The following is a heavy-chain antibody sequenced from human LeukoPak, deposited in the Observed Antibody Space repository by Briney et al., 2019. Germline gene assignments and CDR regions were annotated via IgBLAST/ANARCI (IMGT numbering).Heavy chain of an antibody. V-gene: IGHV4-34*01. CDR2: VNHSGSN. D-gene: IGHD3-22*01. CDR3: IMYYYDTSRGWYFDL. Sequence: SETLSLTCAVYGWSFSFYCWCRIPHPPGMGLVWMGEVNHSGSNNYNQSHKSRLTITLDTTKTPFSVKLSSITAAVTALYYSIMYYYDTSRGWYFDLGGRGTLVTVSS. J-gene: IGHJ2*01. CDR1: GWSFSFYC.